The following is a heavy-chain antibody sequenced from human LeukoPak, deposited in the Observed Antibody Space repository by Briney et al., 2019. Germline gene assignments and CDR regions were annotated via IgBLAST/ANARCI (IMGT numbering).Heavy chain of an antibody. CDR3: AKANYGGSIGDY. V-gene: IGHV3-21*04. Sequence: GGSLRLSCAASGFTFSSYSMNWVRQAPGKGLEWVSSISSSSSYIYYADSVKGRFTISRDNAKNSLYLQMNSLRAEDTALYYCAKANYGGSIGDYWGQGTLVTVSS. D-gene: IGHD4-23*01. CDR1: GFTFSSYS. CDR2: ISSSSSYI. J-gene: IGHJ4*02.